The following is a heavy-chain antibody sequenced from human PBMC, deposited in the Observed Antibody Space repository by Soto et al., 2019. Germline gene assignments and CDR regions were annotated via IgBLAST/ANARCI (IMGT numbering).Heavy chain of an antibody. Sequence: PSETLSLTCTVSGGSISSYYWSWIRQPPGKGLEWIGYIYYSGSTNYNPSLKSRVTISVDTSKNQFSLKLSSVTAAGTAVYYCARARDYYDSSGYYPTRDWFDPWGQGTLVTVSS. CDR2: IYYSGST. V-gene: IGHV4-59*01. D-gene: IGHD3-22*01. J-gene: IGHJ5*02. CDR3: ARARDYYDSSGYYPTRDWFDP. CDR1: GGSISSYY.